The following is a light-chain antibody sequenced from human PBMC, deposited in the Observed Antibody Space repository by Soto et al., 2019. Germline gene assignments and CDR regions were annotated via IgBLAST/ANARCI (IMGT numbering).Light chain of an antibody. CDR3: CSYAGSYTWV. Sequence: QSALTQPRSVSGSPGQSVTISCTGTSSDVGGYNYVSWYEQHPVKAPKLMIYDVTKRPSGVPDRFSGSKSGNTASLTISGLRAEDGADYYCCSYAGSYTWVFGTGTKLTVL. V-gene: IGLV2-11*01. J-gene: IGLJ1*01. CDR2: DVT. CDR1: SSDVGGYNY.